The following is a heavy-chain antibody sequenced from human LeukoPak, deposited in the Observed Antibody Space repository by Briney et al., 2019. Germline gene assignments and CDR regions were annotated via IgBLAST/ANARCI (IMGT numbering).Heavy chain of an antibody. V-gene: IGHV1-24*01. CDR3: ATADGYSYGYDY. CDR1: GYTLTELS. CDR2: FDPEDGET. D-gene: IGHD5-18*01. Sequence: ASVKVSCKVSGYTLTELSMHWVRQAPGKGLEWMGGFDPEDGETIYAQKFQGRVTMTEDTSTDTAYMELSSLRSEGTAVYYCATADGYSYGYDYWGQGTLVTVSS. J-gene: IGHJ4*02.